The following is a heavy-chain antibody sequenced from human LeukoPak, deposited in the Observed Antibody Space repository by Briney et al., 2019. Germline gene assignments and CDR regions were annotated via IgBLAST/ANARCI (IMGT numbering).Heavy chain of an antibody. Sequence: GGSLRLSCAASGFTFSSSVMTWVRQAPGQGLEWVSLIESGGKTHYADSVKGRFIISRDDSKNMLYLQMNSLRADDTAVYYCAREKYCRGGACYGFFDYWGQGTLVTVSS. CDR3: AREKYCRGGACYGFFDY. J-gene: IGHJ4*02. V-gene: IGHV3-23*01. CDR1: GFTFSSSV. D-gene: IGHD2-15*01. CDR2: LIESGGKT.